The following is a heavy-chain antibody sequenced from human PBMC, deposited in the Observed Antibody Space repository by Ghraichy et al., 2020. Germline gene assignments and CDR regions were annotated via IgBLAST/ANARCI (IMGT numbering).Heavy chain of an antibody. CDR1: GDSISSMSYY. D-gene: IGHD2/OR15-2a*01. J-gene: IGHJ4*02. V-gene: IGHV4-39*01. CDR2: MHYCGGSCYYTGNT. Sequence: SETLSLTCTVSGDSISSMSYYLGWIRQPTGKGLKWIGTMHYCGGSCYYTGNTYYNPSLKSRVTLSVDTSKNQFSLRLSSVTAADTAVYYCARLEYVSFWGQGTLVTVSS. CDR3: ARLEYVSF.